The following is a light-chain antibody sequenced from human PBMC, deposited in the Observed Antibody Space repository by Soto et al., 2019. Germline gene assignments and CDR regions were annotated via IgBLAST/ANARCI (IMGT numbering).Light chain of an antibody. Sequence: VVTQYEGSLGVAPGGRATLSCGATQSLNGNLAWYQQKPGQAPRLLIYGASSRATGIPDRFSARGSGTDSTLTISRLEPEDVTVYYCQQYGSSPFTSAP. V-gene: IGKV3-20*01. CDR1: QSLNGN. J-gene: IGKJ3*01. CDR2: GAS. CDR3: QQYGSSPFT.